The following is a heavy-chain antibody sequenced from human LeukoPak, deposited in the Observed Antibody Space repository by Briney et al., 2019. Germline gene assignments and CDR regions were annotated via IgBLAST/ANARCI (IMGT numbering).Heavy chain of an antibody. CDR2: IYSGGST. J-gene: IGHJ5*02. V-gene: IGHV3-53*01. D-gene: IGHD3-10*01. Sequence: GGSLRLSCAASGFTFSLHWMSWVRQAPGKGLEWVSVIYSGGSTYYADSVKGRFTISRDNSKNTLYLQMNSLRAEDTAVYYCARSNYGSGSYYSLRWFDPWGQGTLVTVSS. CDR1: GFTFSLHW. CDR3: ARSNYGSGSYYSLRWFDP.